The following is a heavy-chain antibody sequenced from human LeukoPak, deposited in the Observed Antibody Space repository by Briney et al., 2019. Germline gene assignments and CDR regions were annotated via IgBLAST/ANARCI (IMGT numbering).Heavy chain of an antibody. D-gene: IGHD3-10*01. CDR2: IYYSGST. CDR3: ARYFVGSPDY. CDR1: GGSISSYY. V-gene: IGHV4-59*01. J-gene: IGHJ4*02. Sequence: KTSETLSLTCTVSGGSISSYYWSWIRQPPGKGLEWIGYIYYSGSTNYNPSLKSRVTISVDTSKNQLSLKLSSVTAADTAVYYCARYFVGSPDYWGQGTLVTVSS.